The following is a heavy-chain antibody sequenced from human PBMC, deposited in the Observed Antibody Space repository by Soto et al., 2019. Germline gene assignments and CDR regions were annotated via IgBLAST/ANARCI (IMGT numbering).Heavy chain of an antibody. V-gene: IGHV6-1*01. D-gene: IGHD2-15*01. Sequence: SQTLSLTCAISGDSVSSNSGGWNWIRQSPSRGLEWLGRTYYRSKWYNDYAISVKSRITINPDTSKNQFSLQLNFVSPEDTAVYYCARRPAYYFDYWGQGTLVTVSS. CDR2: TYYRSKWYN. CDR3: ARRPAYYFDY. CDR1: GDSVSSNSGG. J-gene: IGHJ4*02.